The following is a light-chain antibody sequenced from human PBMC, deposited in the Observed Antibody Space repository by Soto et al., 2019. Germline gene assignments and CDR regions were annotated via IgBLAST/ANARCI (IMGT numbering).Light chain of an antibody. J-gene: IGLJ3*02. CDR3: CSYAGSYVWV. CDR2: DVS. Sequence: QSVLTQPRSVSGSPGQSVTISCTGTSSDVGGYNYVSWYQQHPGKAPKLTIYDVSKRPSGVPDRFSGSKSGNTASLTISGLQAEDEADYYCCSYAGSYVWVFGGGTKLTVL. V-gene: IGLV2-11*01. CDR1: SSDVGGYNY.